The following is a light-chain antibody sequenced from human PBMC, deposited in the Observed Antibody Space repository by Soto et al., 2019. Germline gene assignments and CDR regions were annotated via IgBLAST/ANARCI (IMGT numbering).Light chain of an antibody. CDR2: AAS. Sequence: IQVSTYTCLLSAFVGDVFIITCRASQGISSWLAWYQQKPGKAPKLLIYAASSLQSGVPSRFSGSGSGTDFTITISCLQPEDFETYYCQQANSFPLTFGGGTKVDIK. J-gene: IGKJ4*01. CDR3: QQANSFPLT. CDR1: QGISSW. V-gene: IGKV1D-12*01.